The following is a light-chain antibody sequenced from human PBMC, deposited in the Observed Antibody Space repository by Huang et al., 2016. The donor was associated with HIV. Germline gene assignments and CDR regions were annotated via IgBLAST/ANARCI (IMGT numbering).Light chain of an antibody. J-gene: IGKJ1*01. CDR3: QQYYSSPQT. V-gene: IGKV4-1*01. Sequence: DIVMTQSPDSLAVSLGERATLNCKSSQSVFSSSTNKNYLAWFQQKPGQPPKWLIFWAPTREAGVPDRFSGSGSGTHFTLTISNLEAEDAAVYYCQQYYSSPQTFGQGTRVEVK. CDR2: WAP. CDR1: QSVFSSSTNKNY.